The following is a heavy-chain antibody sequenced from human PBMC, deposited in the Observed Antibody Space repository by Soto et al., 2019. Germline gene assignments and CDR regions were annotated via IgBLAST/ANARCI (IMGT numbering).Heavy chain of an antibody. CDR2: LSGSGSTT. Sequence: GGSLRLSCAASGFTFRGYGMHWVRQTPGKGLEWVSTLSGSGSTTYYADSVKGQFIISRDNSKSTLYLQMNSLRDEDTAVYYCAREGYPFDYWGQGTLVTVSS. D-gene: IGHD5-12*01. CDR3: AREGYPFDY. V-gene: IGHV3-23*01. J-gene: IGHJ4*02. CDR1: GFTFRGYG.